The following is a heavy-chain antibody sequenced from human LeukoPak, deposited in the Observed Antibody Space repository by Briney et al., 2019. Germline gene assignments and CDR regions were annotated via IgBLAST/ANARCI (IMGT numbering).Heavy chain of an antibody. CDR1: GFTFNTFN. V-gene: IGHV3-21*01. CDR2: ISSSSSYI. J-gene: IGHJ6*04. CDR3: ARAAHGDV. Sequence: PGGSLRLSCAASGFTFNTFNMNWVRQAPGKGLEWVSSISSSSSYIYYADSVKGRFTISRDNAKNSLYPQMNSLRAEDTAVYYCARAAHGDVWGKGTTVTVSS.